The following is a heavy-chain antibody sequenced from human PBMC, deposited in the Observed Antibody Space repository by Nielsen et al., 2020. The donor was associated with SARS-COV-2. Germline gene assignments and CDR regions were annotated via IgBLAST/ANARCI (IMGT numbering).Heavy chain of an antibody. CDR1: GFTFSSYA. D-gene: IGHD3-9*01. CDR3: ASHDILTGQDY. V-gene: IGHV3-23*01. J-gene: IGHJ4*02. CDR2: ISGSGGST. Sequence: GGSLRLSCAASGFTFSSYAMSWVRQAPGKGLEWVSAISGSGGSTYYADSVKGRFTISRDNSKNTLYLQMNSLKTEDTAVYYCASHDILTGQDYWGQGTLVTVSS.